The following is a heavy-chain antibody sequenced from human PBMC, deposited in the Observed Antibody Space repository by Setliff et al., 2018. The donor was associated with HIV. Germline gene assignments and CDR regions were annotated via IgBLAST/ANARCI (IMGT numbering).Heavy chain of an antibody. J-gene: IGHJ4*02. CDR2: ITHSGGT. D-gene: IGHD2-2*01. Sequence: KTSETLSLTCNVYGGSFSGDSWNWIRQPPGKGLEWIGEITHSGGTKYNPSLKSRVTISVDMSKNHFSLSLTSVTAADTAVYYCAWGPAATSMDYWGQGTLVTVSS. CDR1: GGSFSGDS. CDR3: AWGPAATSMDY. V-gene: IGHV4-34*01.